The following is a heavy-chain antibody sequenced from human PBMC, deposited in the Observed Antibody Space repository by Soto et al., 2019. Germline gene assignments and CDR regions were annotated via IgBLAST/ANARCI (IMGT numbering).Heavy chain of an antibody. J-gene: IGHJ6*02. CDR1: GFSVSTSGVG. Sequence: QITLRESGPTLVKPTQTLTLTCTFSGFSVSTSGVGVAWIRQPPGKALEWLALIYWDDDKRYSPFLQSRVTIXKXXSQNQVVLTMTNMDPVDTATYCCAHKGGRGAGLDVWGQGTTVTVSS. CDR2: IYWDDDK. V-gene: IGHV2-5*02. CDR3: AHKGGRGAGLDV. D-gene: IGHD2-15*01.